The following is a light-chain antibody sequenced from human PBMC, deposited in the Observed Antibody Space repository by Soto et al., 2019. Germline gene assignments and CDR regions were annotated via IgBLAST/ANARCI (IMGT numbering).Light chain of an antibody. Sequence: EIVLTQSPGTLSLSPGERATLSCRASQSVSSSFVAWFQQKPGQAPRLLIYGTSSRATGIPDRFSGSESGTDFTLTINRLEPEDFAMYFCQQYGSSPWTFGQGTKLEIK. CDR1: QSVSSSF. CDR2: GTS. CDR3: QQYGSSPWT. V-gene: IGKV3-20*01. J-gene: IGKJ1*01.